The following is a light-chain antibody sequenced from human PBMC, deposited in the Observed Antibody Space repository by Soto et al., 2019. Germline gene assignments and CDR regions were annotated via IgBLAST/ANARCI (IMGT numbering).Light chain of an antibody. CDR1: QDISSY. V-gene: IGKV1-9*01. Sequence: DIQLTQSPSFLSASVGDRVTITCRAGQDISSYLAWYQQKPGKAPNLLMYAASTLQSGVPTRFSGSGSGTEFILTISTLQPEDFATYYCQHLKSYPLTFGGGTKVEIK. J-gene: IGKJ4*01. CDR2: AAS. CDR3: QHLKSYPLT.